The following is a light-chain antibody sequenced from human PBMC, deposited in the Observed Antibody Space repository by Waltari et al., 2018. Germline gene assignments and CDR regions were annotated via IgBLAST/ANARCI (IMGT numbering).Light chain of an antibody. CDR3: QQYYSTPFA. Sequence: DIVMTQSPDSLAVSLGERATINCKSSQRVLYSSNNKNYLAWYQQKQGQPTKLLIYWASSRASGVRDRFSGSGSGTDFALSISSLQAEDVAVYYCQQYYSTPFAFGPGTKVDIK. CDR2: WAS. CDR1: QRVLYSSNNKNY. J-gene: IGKJ3*01. V-gene: IGKV4-1*01.